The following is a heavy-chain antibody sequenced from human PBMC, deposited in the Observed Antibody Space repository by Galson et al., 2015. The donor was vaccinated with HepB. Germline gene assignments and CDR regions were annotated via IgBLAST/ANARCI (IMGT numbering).Heavy chain of an antibody. V-gene: IGHV1-18*04. D-gene: IGHD6-13*01. CDR3: ARADSSSWYWYFDL. CDR1: GSTFTSYG. J-gene: IGHJ2*01. Sequence: QSGAEVTKPGASVKVSCKASGSTFTSYGISWVRQAPGQGLEWMGWISAYNGNTNYAQKLQGRVTMTTGTSTSTAYMELRSLRSDDTAVYYCARADSSSWYWYFDLWGRGTLVTVSS. CDR2: ISAYNGNT.